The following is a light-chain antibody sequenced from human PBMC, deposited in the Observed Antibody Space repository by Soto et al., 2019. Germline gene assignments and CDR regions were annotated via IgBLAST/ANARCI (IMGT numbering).Light chain of an antibody. CDR1: QSTSTW. CDR3: QQYGRYRT. V-gene: IGKV1-5*03. Sequence: DIQMTQSPSTLSASVGDRVTITCRDSQSTSTWLAWYQHKPGKAPNLLIYKASSLESGVPSRFSGSGSGTEFTITIRSLQPDDVATYYCQQYGRYRTFGQGTKVEIK. J-gene: IGKJ1*01. CDR2: KAS.